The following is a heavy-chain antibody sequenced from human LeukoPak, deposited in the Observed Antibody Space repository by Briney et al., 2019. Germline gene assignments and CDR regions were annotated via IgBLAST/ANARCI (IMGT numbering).Heavy chain of an antibody. V-gene: IGHV3-30*18. D-gene: IGHD3-10*01. CDR3: VKMVIYYYGSGSYSDY. CDR1: GFTFSSYG. CDR2: ISYDGSNK. J-gene: IGHJ4*02. Sequence: GGSLRLSCAASGFTFSSYGMHWVRQAPGKGLEWVAVISYDGSNKYYVDSVKGRFTISRDNSKNTLYLQMSSLRAEDTAVYYCVKMVIYYYGSGSYSDYWGQGTLVTVSS.